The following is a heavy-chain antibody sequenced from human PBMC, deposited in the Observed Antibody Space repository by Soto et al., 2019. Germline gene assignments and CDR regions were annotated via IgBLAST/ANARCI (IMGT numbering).Heavy chain of an antibody. D-gene: IGHD3-10*01. CDR2: IIPIFGTP. J-gene: IGHJ4*02. Sequence: QVQLVQSGAEVKQPGSSVKVSCKASGGIFSTYAISWLRQAPGQGLEWMGGIIPIFGTPNYAQRIQGRGTITADESTSTAYMELSMLRSEDTAVYYCARYRDVYGSGNYYNRIDFWGQGTLVTVSS. CDR1: GGIFSTYA. V-gene: IGHV1-69*01. CDR3: ARYRDVYGSGNYYNRIDF.